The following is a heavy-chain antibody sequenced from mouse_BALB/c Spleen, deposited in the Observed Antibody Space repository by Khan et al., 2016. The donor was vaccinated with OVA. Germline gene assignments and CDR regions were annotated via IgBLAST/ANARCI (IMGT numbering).Heavy chain of an antibody. V-gene: IGHV1S81*02. CDR2: INPSDGDT. CDR1: GYTFTSSY. CDR3: TRSGYGTFAY. J-gene: IGHJ3*01. Sequence: VQLQQSGVELVKPGASVKLSCKASGYTFTSSYMYWVKQRPGQGLEWIGEINPSDGDTNFNEKFKSKATLTLDKSSSTVYMHLSSLTSEDSAVYYCTRSGYGTFAYWGQGTLVTVSA. D-gene: IGHD2-1*01.